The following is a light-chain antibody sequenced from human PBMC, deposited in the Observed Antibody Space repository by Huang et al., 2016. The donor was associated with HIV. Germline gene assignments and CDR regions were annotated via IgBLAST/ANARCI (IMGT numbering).Light chain of an antibody. CDR1: QSVTND. J-gene: IGKJ1*01. CDR3: QQYNNWPWT. Sequence: EIVMTQSPATLSVSPGERATLSCRASQSVTNDVAWYQQKPGQVPRLLIYGASNRATGIPAAFRGSGSGTEFTLTIDSLQSEDFAVYYCQQYNNWPWTFGQGTKVDIK. V-gene: IGKV3-15*01. CDR2: GAS.